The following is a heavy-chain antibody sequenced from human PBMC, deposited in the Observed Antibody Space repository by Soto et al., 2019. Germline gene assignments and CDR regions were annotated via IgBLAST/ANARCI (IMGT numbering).Heavy chain of an antibody. Sequence: QVQLVQSGAEVKEPGSSVKVSCKASGGTFSSYAISWVRQAPGQGLEWMGGIIPLFRTPDYAQKFQGRVTITADEPTSTAYMELSSQRFDDTAVYYCARDNDRLQLGGNYYYIMDVWGQGTTITVSS. CDR1: GGTFSSYA. D-gene: IGHD4-4*01. CDR3: ARDNDRLQLGGNYYYIMDV. J-gene: IGHJ6*02. CDR2: IIPLFRTP. V-gene: IGHV1-69*12.